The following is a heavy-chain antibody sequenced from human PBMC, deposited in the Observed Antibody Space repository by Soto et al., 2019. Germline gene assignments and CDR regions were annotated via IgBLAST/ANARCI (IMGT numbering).Heavy chain of an antibody. CDR2: ITGSGGST. J-gene: IGHJ4*02. Sequence: VQLLESGGGLVQPGGSLRLSCAASGFTFSSYAMSWVRQAPGKGLEWVSGITGSGGSTYYADSVKGRFTISRDKSKNTLYLQMNSLRAEDTAVYYCARGYCGGGSCYSPFDWGQGTLVTVSS. CDR3: ARGYCGGGSCYSPFD. V-gene: IGHV3-23*01. CDR1: GFTFSSYA. D-gene: IGHD2-15*01.